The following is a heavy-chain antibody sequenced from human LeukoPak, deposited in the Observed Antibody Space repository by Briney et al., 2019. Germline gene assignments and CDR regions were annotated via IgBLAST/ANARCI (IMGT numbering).Heavy chain of an antibody. J-gene: IGHJ4*02. D-gene: IGHD2-21*02. Sequence: QSGGSLRLSCEDSGFTFRSYEMNWVRQAPGKGLGWIAYLSSSGSAFSYADSVKGRFTISRDNSKNTLYLQVNSLRAEDTAIYHCAKTTYCGVDCYSWYFDYWGQGTLVTVSS. CDR3: AKTTYCGVDCYSWYFDY. CDR2: LSSSGSAF. V-gene: IGHV3-48*03. CDR1: GFTFRSYE.